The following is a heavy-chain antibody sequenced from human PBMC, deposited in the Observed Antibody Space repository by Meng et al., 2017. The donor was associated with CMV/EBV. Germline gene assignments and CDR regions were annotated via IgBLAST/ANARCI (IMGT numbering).Heavy chain of an antibody. Sequence: LREWGLVMLEAGSALPRACSVVGGSFCGYDWSGIRQPPGKRLEWIGEINHSGSTNYNPSHKSRVTISVHISKTKYTLKISVDPDADTVVHYCSGKCYCLTYRCFDSWGQGTLVTVSS. V-gene: IGHV4-34*01. D-gene: IGHD3/OR15-3a*01. CDR2: INHSGST. CDR3: SGKCYCLTYRCFDS. J-gene: IGHJ4*02. CDR1: GGSFCGYD.